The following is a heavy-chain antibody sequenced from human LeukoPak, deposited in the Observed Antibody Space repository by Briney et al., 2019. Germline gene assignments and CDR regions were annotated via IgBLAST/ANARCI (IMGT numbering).Heavy chain of an antibody. CDR2: IYYSGST. CDR3: ASRIVVVKDLGAFDI. V-gene: IGHV4-59*01. Sequence: SETLSLTCTVSGGSISSYYWSWIRQPPGKGLEWIGYIYYSGSTNYNPSLKSRVTISVDTSKNQFSLKLSSVTAADTAVYYCASRIVVVKDLGAFDIWGQGTMVTVSS. CDR1: GGSISSYY. J-gene: IGHJ3*02. D-gene: IGHD3-22*01.